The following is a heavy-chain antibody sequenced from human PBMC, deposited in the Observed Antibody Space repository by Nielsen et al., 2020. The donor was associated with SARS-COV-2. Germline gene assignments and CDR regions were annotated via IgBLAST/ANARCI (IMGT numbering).Heavy chain of an antibody. Sequence: SETLSLTCTVSGGLISSGGYYWSWTRQSPGKGLEWIGYIYYGGRDHYNPSLKSRISMSIDTSRNQFSLKLTSMTAADTAVYYCGRGHLTVWGDSWGPGTQVTVPS. V-gene: IGHV4-30-4*01. CDR2: IYYGGRD. D-gene: IGHD3-10*02. CDR1: GGLISSGGYY. CDR3: GRGHLTVWGDS. J-gene: IGHJ4*02.